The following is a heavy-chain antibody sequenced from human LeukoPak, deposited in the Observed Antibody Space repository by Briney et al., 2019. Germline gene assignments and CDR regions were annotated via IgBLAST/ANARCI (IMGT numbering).Heavy chain of an antibody. CDR3: ARSDTHHIHSSSWHFDY. J-gene: IGHJ4*02. CDR1: GGSIGTNY. D-gene: IGHD6-13*01. Sequence: SETLSLTCSVSGGSIGTNYWSWIRQVPGKGLEWIGYSSYSGSSNYNPSLKSRVTISVDTSKTQFSLYLNSVTAADTAVYYCARSDTHHIHSSSWHFDYWGQETLVTVSS. CDR2: SSYSGSS. V-gene: IGHV4-59*01.